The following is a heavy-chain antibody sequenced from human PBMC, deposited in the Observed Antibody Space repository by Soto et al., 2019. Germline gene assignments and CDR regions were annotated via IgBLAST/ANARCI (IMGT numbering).Heavy chain of an antibody. Sequence: QVQLQQWGAGLLKPSETLSLTCAVYGGSFSGYYWSWIRQPPGKGLEWIGEINHSGSTNYNPSLKRRVTISVDTSKNQFSLKLSSVTAADTAVYYCARGGGTSYYYYGMDVWGQGTTVTVSS. CDR2: INHSGST. CDR1: GGSFSGYY. V-gene: IGHV4-34*01. D-gene: IGHD6-25*01. CDR3: ARGGGTSYYYYGMDV. J-gene: IGHJ6*02.